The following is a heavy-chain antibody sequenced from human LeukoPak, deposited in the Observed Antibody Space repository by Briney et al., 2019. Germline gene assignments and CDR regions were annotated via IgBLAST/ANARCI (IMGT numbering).Heavy chain of an antibody. J-gene: IGHJ4*02. CDR2: INPNSGGT. CDR3: ARSSGEYGSGSYSPFDY. V-gene: IGHV1-2*04. CDR1: GYTFTSYC. D-gene: IGHD3-10*01. Sequence: GASVKVSCKASGYTFTSYCMHWVRQAPGQGLEWMGWINPNSGGTNYAQKFQGWVTMTRDTSISTAYMELSRLRSDGTAVYYCARSSGEYGSGSYSPFDYWGQGTLVTVSS.